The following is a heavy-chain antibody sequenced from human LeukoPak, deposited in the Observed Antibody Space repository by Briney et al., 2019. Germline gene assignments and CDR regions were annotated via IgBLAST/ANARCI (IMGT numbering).Heavy chain of an antibody. CDR1: GFTLSTYW. CDR3: ARQRDSSGWYLGAFDI. Sequence: GRSLTLSCAASGFTLSTYWMKWVRQARGEGIECVVKIKQDGSDKYYVDSVKGRFTISRDNAKNSLYLQMNSLRAEDTAVYYCARQRDSSGWYLGAFDIWGQGTMVTVSS. D-gene: IGHD6-19*01. J-gene: IGHJ3*02. CDR2: IKQDGSDK. V-gene: IGHV3-7*04.